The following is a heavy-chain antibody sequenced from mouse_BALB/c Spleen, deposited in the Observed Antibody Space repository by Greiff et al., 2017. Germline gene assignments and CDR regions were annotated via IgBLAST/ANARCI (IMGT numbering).Heavy chain of an antibody. CDR3: ARHKRGYPMDY. CDR2: IWSDGNT. Sequence: QVQLQQSGPDLVAPSQSLSITCTVSGFSLTSYGVHWVRQPPGKGLEWLVVIWSDGNTTYNSALKSRLSISKDNSKSQVFLKMNSLQTDDTAMYYCARHKRGYPMDYWGQGTSVTVSS. J-gene: IGHJ4*01. CDR1: GFSLTSYG. V-gene: IGHV2-6-2*01.